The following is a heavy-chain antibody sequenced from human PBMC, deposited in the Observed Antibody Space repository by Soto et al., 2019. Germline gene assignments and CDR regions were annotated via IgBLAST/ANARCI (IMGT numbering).Heavy chain of an antibody. V-gene: IGHV3-23*01. CDR1: GFSFSSYA. CDR3: AKDRNSDSPGPHN. J-gene: IGHJ4*02. D-gene: IGHD6-13*01. CDR2: ISGSGGTT. Sequence: EVQLLESGGDLGQPGGSLRLSCAASGFSFSSYAMSWVRQAPGKGLEWVSVISGSGGTTRYADSVKGRFTISRDNSKNMLYLQMNSLGAEDTAVYYCAKDRNSDSPGPHNWGQGTLVTVSS.